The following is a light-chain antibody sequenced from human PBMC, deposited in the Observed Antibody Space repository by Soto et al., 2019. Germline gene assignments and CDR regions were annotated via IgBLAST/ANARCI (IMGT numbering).Light chain of an antibody. CDR3: QQRDNWPPIT. J-gene: IGKJ5*01. Sequence: EIVLTQSPATLSLSPGEKASLSCRASQSVSTYLAWYQQKPGQAPRLLIYDASNRATGIPARFSGSGSGTDFTLTISSLEPEDFAVYYCQQRDNWPPITFGQGTRLEIK. CDR2: DAS. V-gene: IGKV3-11*01. CDR1: QSVSTY.